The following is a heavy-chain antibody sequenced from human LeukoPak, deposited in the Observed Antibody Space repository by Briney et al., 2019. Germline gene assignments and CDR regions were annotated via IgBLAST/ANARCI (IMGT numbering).Heavy chain of an antibody. Sequence: GGSLRLSCAASGFTFSSYAMSWVRQAPGKGLEWVSAISGSGGSTYYADSVKGRFTISRDNSKNTLYLQMNSLRAEDTAVYYCAKEGFVGYCSGGSCYPDDYWGQGTLVTVSS. CDR1: GFTFSSYA. V-gene: IGHV3-23*01. J-gene: IGHJ4*02. CDR3: AKEGFVGYCSGGSCYPDDY. D-gene: IGHD2-15*01. CDR2: ISGSGGST.